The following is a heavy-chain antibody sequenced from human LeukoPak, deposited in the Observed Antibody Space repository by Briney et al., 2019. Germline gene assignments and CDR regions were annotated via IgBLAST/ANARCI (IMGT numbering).Heavy chain of an antibody. D-gene: IGHD3-9*01. CDR3: ARHENIFSTFDM. J-gene: IGHJ3*02. CDR2: IDPSDSYT. CDR1: GYRFTSYW. Sequence: GESLQISCKGSGYRFTSYWITWVRQLPGKGLEWMGRIDPSDSYTNYSPSFQGHVTISADKSISTAYLQWSSLKASDTAIYYCARHENIFSTFDMWGQGTMVTVSS. V-gene: IGHV5-10-1*01.